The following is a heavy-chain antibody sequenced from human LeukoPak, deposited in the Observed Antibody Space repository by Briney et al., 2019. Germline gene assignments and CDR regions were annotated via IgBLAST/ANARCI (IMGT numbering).Heavy chain of an antibody. J-gene: IGHJ4*02. Sequence: GGSLRLSCAASGFTFGSYAMSWVRQAPGKGLEWVSASVSGGSTYYADSVKGRFTISRDNSKNTLYLQMNSLRAEDTAVYYCAKSSTVVTTYFDYWGQGTLVNVSS. CDR3: AKSSTVVTTYFDY. V-gene: IGHV3-23*01. CDR1: GFTFGSYA. CDR2: SVSGGST. D-gene: IGHD4-23*01.